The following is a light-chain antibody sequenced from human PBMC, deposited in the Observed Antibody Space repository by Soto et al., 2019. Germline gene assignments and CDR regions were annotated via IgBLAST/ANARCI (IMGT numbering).Light chain of an antibody. CDR1: QSFSSSY. J-gene: IGKJ1*01. CDR2: GTS. Sequence: EIVLTQSPGTLSLSPGERATLSCRASQSFSSSYLAWYQQKPGQAPRLLIYGTSTRATGIPDRFSGSGSQTYFTLTIRRLEPEDFAVYYCQQYGSLGTFVQGTRVEIK. V-gene: IGKV3-20*01. CDR3: QQYGSLGT.